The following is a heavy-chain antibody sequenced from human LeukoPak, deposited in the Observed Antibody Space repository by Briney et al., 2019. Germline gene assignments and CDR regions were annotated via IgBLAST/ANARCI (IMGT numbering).Heavy chain of an antibody. Sequence: GGSLRLSCAASGFTFSSYSMNWVRQAPGKGLEWVSSISSSSSYIYYADSVKGRFTISRDNAKNSLYLQMNSLRAEDTAVYYCARDGTIFGVVPIIDYWGQGTLVTVSS. CDR3: ARDGTIFGVVPIIDY. CDR1: GFTFSSYS. CDR2: ISSSSSYI. V-gene: IGHV3-21*01. J-gene: IGHJ4*02. D-gene: IGHD3-3*01.